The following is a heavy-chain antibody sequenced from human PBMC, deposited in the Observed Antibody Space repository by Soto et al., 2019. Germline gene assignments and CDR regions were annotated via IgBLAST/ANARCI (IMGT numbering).Heavy chain of an antibody. V-gene: IGHV1-69*01. CDR2: IIPNFGTP. CDR3: AVAMVREILIFESSGMHV. Sequence: QVHLVQSGAEVKKPGSSVKVSCKTSGGSFNNYAVSWVRQAPGQGLEWMGGIIPNFGTPNYAQKLQDRVTIIADESTSTVYMELRSLRSNDTAVYYCAVAMVREILIFESSGMHVWGQGTTVIVSS. D-gene: IGHD3-10*01. CDR1: GGSFNNYA. J-gene: IGHJ6*02.